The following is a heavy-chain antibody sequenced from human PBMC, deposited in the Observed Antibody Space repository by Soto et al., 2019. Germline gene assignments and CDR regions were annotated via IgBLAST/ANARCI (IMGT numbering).Heavy chain of an antibody. D-gene: IGHD7-27*01. CDR3: ARYTGDAGVHY. V-gene: IGHV4-59*08. CDR2: IYYSGST. CDR1: GGSISSYY. Sequence: SETLSLTCTVSGGSISSYYWSWIRQPPGKGLEWIGYIYYSGSTNYNPSLKSRVTISVDTSKNQFSLKLSSVTAADTAVYYCARYTGDAGVHYWGQGTLVTVSS. J-gene: IGHJ4*02.